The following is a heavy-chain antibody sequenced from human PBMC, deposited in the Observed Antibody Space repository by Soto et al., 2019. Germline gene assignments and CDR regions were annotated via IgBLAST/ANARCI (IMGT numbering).Heavy chain of an antibody. V-gene: IGHV1-46*01. D-gene: IGHD3-22*01. Sequence: ASVKVSCKASGYTFTSYYMHWVRQAPGQGLEWMGIINPDGGGTTYAQRFHGRVTVTRDTSTRTVYMELSSLRSEDAAVYCCARVGPYYESSGYYYFDYWGQGTLVTVSS. CDR3: ARVGPYYESSGYYYFDY. J-gene: IGHJ4*02. CDR1: GYTFTSYY. CDR2: INPDGGGT.